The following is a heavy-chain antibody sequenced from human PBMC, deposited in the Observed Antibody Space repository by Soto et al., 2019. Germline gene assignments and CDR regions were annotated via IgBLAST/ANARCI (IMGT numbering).Heavy chain of an antibody. CDR2: IGTAGDT. V-gene: IGHV3-13*01. J-gene: IGHJ4*02. D-gene: IGHD3-10*01. CDR1: GFTFSSYD. CDR3: ARFYGSGSYYDY. Sequence: GGSLRLSCAASGFTFSSYDMHWVRQATGKGLEWVSAIGTAGDTYYPGSVKGRFTISRENAKNSLYLQMNSLRARDTAVYYCARFYGSGSYYDYWGQGTLGTVSS.